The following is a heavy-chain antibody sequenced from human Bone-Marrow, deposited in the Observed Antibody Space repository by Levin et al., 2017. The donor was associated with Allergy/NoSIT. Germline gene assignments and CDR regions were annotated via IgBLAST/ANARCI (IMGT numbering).Heavy chain of an antibody. CDR3: ARGGTSSNDY. CDR2: IDPTRGDT. D-gene: IGHD6-13*01. CDR1: GYTFTDYY. V-gene: IGHV1-2*02. J-gene: IGHJ4*02. Sequence: PMASVKVSCTVSGYTFTDYYIHWVRQTPGQGLEWIGWIDPTRGDTKFAEKFHARVVLTRNSSISTAYMELGRLRSDDTALYYCARGGTSSNDYWGQGTLVTVSS.